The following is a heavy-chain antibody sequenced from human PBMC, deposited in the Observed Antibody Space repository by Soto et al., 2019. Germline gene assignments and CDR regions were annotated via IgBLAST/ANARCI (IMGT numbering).Heavy chain of an antibody. D-gene: IGHD1-26*01. V-gene: IGHV3-23*02. CDR2: VSQSGAVI. Sequence: GGSLRLSCAASGFTFRSYAMSWVRQAPGKGLEWVSSVSQSGAVIYYGDAVKGRFSVSRDNSQNTLYLQMSSLRAVDTAIYFCARVGSGSNSDYWGQGTLVTVSS. J-gene: IGHJ4*02. CDR3: ARVGSGSNSDY. CDR1: GFTFRSYA.